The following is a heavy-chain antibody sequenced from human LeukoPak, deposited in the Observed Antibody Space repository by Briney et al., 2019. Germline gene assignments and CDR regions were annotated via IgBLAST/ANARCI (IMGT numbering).Heavy chain of an antibody. V-gene: IGHV1-18*01. CDR3: GRGPVTTPPYYYGLDV. J-gene: IGHJ6*02. CDR2: INTYNGDT. Sequence: ASVTVSCTASGYTFTSHGITWVRQAPGQGLEWMGRINTYNGDTDYAQNPQGRVPMTTNQVTTPAHLDVGSRRPDGTAVYYLGRGPVTTPPYYYGLDVWGQGTTVTVS. D-gene: IGHD4-17*01. CDR1: GYTFTSHG.